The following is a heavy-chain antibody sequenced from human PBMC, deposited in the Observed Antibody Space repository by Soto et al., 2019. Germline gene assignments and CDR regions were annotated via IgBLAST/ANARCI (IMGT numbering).Heavy chain of an antibody. CDR2: ISPYKGNT. J-gene: IGHJ4*02. D-gene: IGHD3-10*01. Sequence: SVEGSCQTSSYTFSSNDISWVRQAPGQGLEWMGWISPYKGNTYYAQRLQGRVTMTTDTSTSTAYMELRSLRSDDTAVYFCARDLDGSGSYYTNYWGQGTLVTVYS. V-gene: IGHV1-18*01. CDR3: ARDLDGSGSYYTNY. CDR1: SYTFSSND.